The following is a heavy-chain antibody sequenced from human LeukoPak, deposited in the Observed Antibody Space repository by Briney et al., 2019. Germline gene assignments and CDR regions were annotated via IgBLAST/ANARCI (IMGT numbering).Heavy chain of an antibody. D-gene: IGHD4-11*01. J-gene: IGHJ4*02. CDR3: ARGDYSNYDREDY. Sequence: ASVKVSCKASGYTFTGYYMHWVRQAPGQGLEWMGRINPNSGGTNYAQKFQGRVTMTRDMSISTAYMELSRLRSDDTAVYYCARGDYSNYDREDYWGRGTLVTVSS. CDR1: GYTFTGYY. V-gene: IGHV1-2*06. CDR2: INPNSGGT.